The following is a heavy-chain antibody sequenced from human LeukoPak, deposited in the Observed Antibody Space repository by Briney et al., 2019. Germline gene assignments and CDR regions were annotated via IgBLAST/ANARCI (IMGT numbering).Heavy chain of an antibody. CDR2: ISGSGGST. V-gene: IGHV3-23*01. Sequence: GGSLRLSCAASGFTFSSYAMSWVRQAPGEGLEWVSAISGSGGSTYYADSVKGRFTISRDNSKNTLHLQMDSLRAEDTAVYYCALRGYYYDSSGYYYVPFDYWGQGTLVTVSS. D-gene: IGHD3-22*01. CDR3: ALRGYYYDSSGYYYVPFDY. J-gene: IGHJ4*02. CDR1: GFTFSSYA.